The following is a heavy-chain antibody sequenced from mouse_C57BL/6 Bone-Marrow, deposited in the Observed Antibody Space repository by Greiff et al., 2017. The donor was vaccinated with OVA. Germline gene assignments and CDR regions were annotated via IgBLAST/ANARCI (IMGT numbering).Heavy chain of an antibody. D-gene: IGHD2-3*01. CDR1: GYTFTSYW. J-gene: IGHJ2*01. CDR3: ARGVVWGWLLPYFDY. V-gene: IGHV1-64*01. Sequence: QVQLQQPGAELVKPGASVKLSCKASGYTFTSYWMHWVKQRPGQGLEWIGMIHPNSGSTNYNEKFKSKATLTVDKSSSTAYMQLSSLTSEDSAVYHCARGVVWGWLLPYFDYWGQGTTLTVSS. CDR2: IHPNSGST.